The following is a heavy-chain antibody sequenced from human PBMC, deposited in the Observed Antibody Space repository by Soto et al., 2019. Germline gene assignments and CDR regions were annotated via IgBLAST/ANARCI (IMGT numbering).Heavy chain of an antibody. J-gene: IGHJ5*02. Sequence: QVQLVQSGAEVKKPGASVKVSCKASGYTFTSYYMHWVRQAPGQGLEWMGIINPSGGSTSYAQKFQGRGTMTSDTSTSTVYMELSSLRSEDTAVYYCARALNWNYSLDPWGQGTLVTVSS. CDR1: GYTFTSYY. D-gene: IGHD1-7*01. CDR2: INPSGGST. V-gene: IGHV1-46*01. CDR3: ARALNWNYSLDP.